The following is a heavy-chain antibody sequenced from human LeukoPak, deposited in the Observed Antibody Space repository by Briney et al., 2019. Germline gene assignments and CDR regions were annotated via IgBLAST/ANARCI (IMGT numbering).Heavy chain of an antibody. CDR3: AKEAPGTAMGYNWFDP. D-gene: IGHD5-18*01. V-gene: IGHV3-48*03. Sequence: PGGSLRLSCAASGFTFSSYEMNWVRQAPGKGLEWVSYISSSGSTIYYADSVKGRFTISRDNAKNSLYLQMNSLRAEDTAVYYCAKEAPGTAMGYNWFDPWGQGTLVTVSS. J-gene: IGHJ5*02. CDR1: GFTFSSYE. CDR2: ISSSGSTI.